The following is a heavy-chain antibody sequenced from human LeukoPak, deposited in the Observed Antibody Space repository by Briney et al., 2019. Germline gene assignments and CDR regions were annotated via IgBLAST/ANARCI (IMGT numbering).Heavy chain of an antibody. CDR1: GYTFTNYG. D-gene: IGHD3-10*01. V-gene: IGHV1-18*01. Sequence: ASVKVSCKASGYTFTNYGFNWVRQAPGQGLEWMGNSAYNGNTNYAQKFQDRVTMTTDTSTSTAYMELRSLSSDDTAVYYCARYNSMFRGVTTSDYWGQGTLVTVSS. CDR3: ARYNSMFRGVTTSDY. J-gene: IGHJ4*02. CDR2: SAYNGNT.